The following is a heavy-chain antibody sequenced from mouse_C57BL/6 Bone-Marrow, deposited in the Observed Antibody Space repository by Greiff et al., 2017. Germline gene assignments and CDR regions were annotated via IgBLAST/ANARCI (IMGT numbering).Heavy chain of an antibody. CDR1: GYTFTDYY. V-gene: IGHV1-26*01. CDR2: INPNNGGT. J-gene: IGHJ4*01. Sequence: EVQLQQSGPELVKPGASVKISCKASGYTFTDYYMNWVKQSHGKSLEWIGDINPNNGGTSYNQKFKGKATLTVDKSSSTAYMELRSLTSEDSAVYYCASRYDPYAMDYWGQGTSGTVSS. CDR3: ASRYDPYAMDY. D-gene: IGHD2-3*01.